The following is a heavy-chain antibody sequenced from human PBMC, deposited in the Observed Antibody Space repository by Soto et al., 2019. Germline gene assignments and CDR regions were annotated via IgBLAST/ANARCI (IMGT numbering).Heavy chain of an antibody. CDR2: IYYSGST. CDR1: GGTISSYY. Sequence: SVPLSLTCSVAGGTISSYYLRWIRQHTGKGLEWIGYIYYSGSTNYNPSLKSRVTISVDTSKNQFSLKLSSVTAADTAVYYCASSSWYVKALDYFDYWGQGTLVTVSS. V-gene: IGHV4-59*08. D-gene: IGHD6-13*01. CDR3: ASSSWYVKALDYFDY. J-gene: IGHJ4*02.